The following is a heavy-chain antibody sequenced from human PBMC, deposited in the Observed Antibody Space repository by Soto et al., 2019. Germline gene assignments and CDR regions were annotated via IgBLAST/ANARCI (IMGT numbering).Heavy chain of an antibody. Sequence: NLYITTTVHDESINRCGYYWSWIRQQPGKGLEWIGYVYHSGSTYYNPSLKSRVTISVDRSKNQFSLKLSSVTAADTAVYYCASGQQLVRNYWGQG. CDR1: DESINRCGYY. J-gene: IGHJ4*02. CDR2: VYHSGST. D-gene: IGHD6-13*01. V-gene: IGHV4-30-2*01. CDR3: ASGQQLVRNY.